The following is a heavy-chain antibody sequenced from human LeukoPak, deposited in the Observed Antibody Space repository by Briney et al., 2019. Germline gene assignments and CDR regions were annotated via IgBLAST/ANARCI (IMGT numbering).Heavy chain of an antibody. CDR3: ARDPYSGNYGAYYYYYMDV. CDR2: ISSNGGST. Sequence: GGSLRLSCAASGFTFSSYPMHWVRQAPGKGLEYVSVISSNGGSTYYANSVKGRFAISRDNAKNSLYLQMSSLRPEDTAVYYCARDPYSGNYGAYYYYYMDVWGKGTTVTISS. D-gene: IGHD1-26*01. CDR1: GFTFSSYP. J-gene: IGHJ6*03. V-gene: IGHV3-64*01.